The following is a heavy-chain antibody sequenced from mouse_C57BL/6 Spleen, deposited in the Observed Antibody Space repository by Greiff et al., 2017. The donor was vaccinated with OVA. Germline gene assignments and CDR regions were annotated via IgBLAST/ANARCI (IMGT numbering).Heavy chain of an antibody. V-gene: IGHV1-19*01. Sequence: VQLQQSGPVLVKPGASVKMSCKASGYTFTDYYMNWVKQSHGKSLEWIGVINPYNGGTSYNQKFKGKATLTVDKSSSTAYMELNSLTSEDSAVYYCARSGDYYGSSGDYWGQGTTLTVSS. CDR3: ARSGDYYGSSGDY. CDR1: GYTFTDYY. J-gene: IGHJ2*01. CDR2: INPYNGGT. D-gene: IGHD1-1*01.